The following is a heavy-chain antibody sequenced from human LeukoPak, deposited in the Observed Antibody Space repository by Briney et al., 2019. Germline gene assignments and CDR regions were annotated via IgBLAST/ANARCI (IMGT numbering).Heavy chain of an antibody. CDR2: ISPSGAST. V-gene: IGHV3-11*04. CDR1: GFTFSDHY. Sequence: GGSLRLSCAGSGFTFSDHYMSRLRQAPGKGLESVSYISPSGASTVYADSAKGRFTISRDNAKNSLYLQINSLRVEDTAVYYCSREPRLLAYWGQGTLVTVSS. D-gene: IGHD2-15*01. J-gene: IGHJ4*02. CDR3: SREPRLLAY.